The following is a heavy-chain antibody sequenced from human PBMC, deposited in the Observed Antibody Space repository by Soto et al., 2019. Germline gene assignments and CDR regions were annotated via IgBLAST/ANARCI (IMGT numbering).Heavy chain of an antibody. J-gene: IGHJ6*02. CDR1: EFTFDDYA. D-gene: IGHD6-19*01. Sequence: VGSLRLSYAASEFTFDDYAMHWVRQSPGYGLDWVSLISWDGGSTYYADSVKRRFNISRDNSKNSLYLQMNSLRAEDTALYYCAKDMGYSSGWYTTVYYGMDVWGQGTTVTVSS. CDR2: ISWDGGST. CDR3: AKDMGYSSGWYTTVYYGMDV. V-gene: IGHV3-43D*04.